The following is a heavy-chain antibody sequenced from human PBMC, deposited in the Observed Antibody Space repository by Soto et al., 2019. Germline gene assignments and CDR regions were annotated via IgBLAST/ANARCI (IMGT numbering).Heavy chain of an antibody. CDR3: ARESSPGNIVVVVAATPVFDY. CDR2: INAGNGNT. D-gene: IGHD2-15*01. Sequence: QVQLVQSGAEVKKPGASVKVSCKASGYTFTSYAMHWVRQAPGQRLEWMGWINAGNGNTKYSQKFQGRVTITRDTSASTAYMELSSLRSEDTAGYYCARESSPGNIVVVVAATPVFDYWGQGTLVTVSS. J-gene: IGHJ4*02. V-gene: IGHV1-3*01. CDR1: GYTFTSYA.